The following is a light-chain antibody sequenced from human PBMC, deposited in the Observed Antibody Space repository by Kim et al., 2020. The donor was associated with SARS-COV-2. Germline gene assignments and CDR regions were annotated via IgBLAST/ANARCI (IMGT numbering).Light chain of an antibody. V-gene: IGKV1-5*03. CDR3: QHYNSYPYT. CDR1: QNIGFF. Sequence: SVGDSVTISCRASQNIGFFLAWYQHKPGKAPTLLLYQASSLEIGVPSRFSGSGSETEFILTINSLQPDDFATYYCQHYNSYPYTFGQGTKLEI. J-gene: IGKJ2*01. CDR2: QAS.